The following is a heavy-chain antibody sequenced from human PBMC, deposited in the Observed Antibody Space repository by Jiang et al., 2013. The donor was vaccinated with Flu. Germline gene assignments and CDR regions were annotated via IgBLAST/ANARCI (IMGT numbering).Heavy chain of an antibody. J-gene: IGHJ4*02. D-gene: IGHD3-10*01. CDR2: SIIRGST. CDR3: AKNRASLDY. V-gene: IGHV4-39*01. CDR1: GGSSRSYY. Sequence: SLTCTVSGGSSRSYYWGWIRQPPGRGWNGLGVSIIRGSTHYNPSLKSRVTMSLDTSKKQFSLKLDSVTAADTAVYYCAKNRASLDYWGQGTLVTVSP.